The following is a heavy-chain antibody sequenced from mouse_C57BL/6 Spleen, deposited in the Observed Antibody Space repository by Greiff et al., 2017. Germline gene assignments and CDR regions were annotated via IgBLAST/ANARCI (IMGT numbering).Heavy chain of an antibody. Sequence: VQLQQPGAELVKPGASVKLSCKASGYTFTSYWMHWVKQRPGQGLEWIGMIHPNSGSTNYNEKFKSKATLTVDKSSCTTYMQLSSLTSEDSAIYYCEPLNEDYDVYFDYWGQGTTLTVAS. V-gene: IGHV1-64*01. J-gene: IGHJ2*01. CDR2: IHPNSGST. D-gene: IGHD2-4*01. CDR1: GYTFTSYW. CDR3: EPLNEDYDVYFDY.